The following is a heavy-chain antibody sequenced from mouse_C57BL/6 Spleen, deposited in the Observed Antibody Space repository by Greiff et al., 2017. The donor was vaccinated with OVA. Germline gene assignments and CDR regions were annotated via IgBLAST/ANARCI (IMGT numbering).Heavy chain of an antibody. CDR2: IDPSDSET. Sequence: QVQLQQPGAELVRPGSSVKLSCKASGYTFTSYWMHWVKQRPIQGLEWIGNIDPSDSETHYNQKFKDKATLTVDKPSSTAYMQLSSLTSEDSAVYYCASQLAITTVVAHFDYWGQGTTLTVSS. J-gene: IGHJ2*01. D-gene: IGHD1-1*01. CDR1: GYTFTSYW. V-gene: IGHV1-52*01. CDR3: ASQLAITTVVAHFDY.